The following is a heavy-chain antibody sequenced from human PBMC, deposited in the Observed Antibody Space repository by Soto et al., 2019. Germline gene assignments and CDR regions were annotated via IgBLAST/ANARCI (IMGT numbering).Heavy chain of an antibody. CDR3: SRVGPTYFQDSSGNYDAY. V-gene: IGHV1-18*01. Sequence: ASVRGSFTASGSSFPSYGSGLVRQAPGQGLEWMGWISAYNGNTNYAQKLQGRVTMTTDTSTSTAYMELSSLRSDDTAVYYCSRVGPTYFQDSSGNYDAYRGQGTLVTVS. CDR2: ISAYNGNT. J-gene: IGHJ1*01. D-gene: IGHD3-22*01. CDR1: GSSFPSYG.